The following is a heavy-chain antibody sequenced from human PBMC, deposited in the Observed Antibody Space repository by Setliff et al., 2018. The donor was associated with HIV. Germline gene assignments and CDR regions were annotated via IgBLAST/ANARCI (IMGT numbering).Heavy chain of an antibody. D-gene: IGHD1-26*01. CDR1: GDSINSFFW. V-gene: IGHV4-4*02. J-gene: IGHJ3*01. CDR3: ARGRQIGVEGAAAFDL. CDR2: IYHSGAT. Sequence: PSQTLSLTCAVSGDSINSFFWWTWVRQFAGKGLDWIGEIYHSGATDYKPSLKSRVTISVDKSKKQLSLKLTSVTAADTAVYYCARGRQIGVEGAAAFDLWGQGIVVTVSS.